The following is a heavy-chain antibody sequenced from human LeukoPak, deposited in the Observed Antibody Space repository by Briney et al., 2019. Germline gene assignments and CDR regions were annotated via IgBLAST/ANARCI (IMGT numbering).Heavy chain of an antibody. CDR1: GYTFTGYY. CDR2: ISAYNGNT. Sequence: ASVKVSCKASGYTFTGYYMHWVRQAPGQGLEWMGWISAYNGNTNYAQKLQGRVTMTTDTSTSTAYMELRSLRSDDTAVYYCARDMWELLDWGQGTLVTVSS. J-gene: IGHJ4*02. V-gene: IGHV1-18*04. CDR3: ARDMWELLD. D-gene: IGHD1-26*01.